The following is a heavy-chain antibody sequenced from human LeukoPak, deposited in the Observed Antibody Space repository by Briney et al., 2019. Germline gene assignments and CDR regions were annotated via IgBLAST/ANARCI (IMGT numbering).Heavy chain of an antibody. CDR2: INHSGST. V-gene: IGHV4-39*01. CDR3: ARHLAPSSGYLTLDY. J-gene: IGHJ4*02. Sequence: SETLSLTCTVSGGSISSSSYYWGWIRQPPGKGLEWIGEINHSGSTNYNPSLKSRVTISVDTSENQLSLKLSSVTAADTAFYYCARHLAPSSGYLTLDYWGQGTLVTVSS. D-gene: IGHD3-22*01. CDR1: GGSISSSSYY.